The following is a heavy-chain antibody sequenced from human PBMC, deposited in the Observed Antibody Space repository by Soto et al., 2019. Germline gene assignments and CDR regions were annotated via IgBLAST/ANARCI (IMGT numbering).Heavy chain of an antibody. V-gene: IGHV4-34*01. CDR2: INHSGST. J-gene: IGHJ4*02. CDR3: ARGLPAYYGSGSYYNYLDY. Sequence: SETLSLTCAVYGGSVSGYYGSWIRQPPGKGLEWIGEINHSGSTNYNPSLKSRVTISVDTSKNQFSLKLSSVTAADTAVYYCARGLPAYYGSGSYYNYLDYWGQGTLVT. CDR1: GGSVSGYY. D-gene: IGHD3-10*01.